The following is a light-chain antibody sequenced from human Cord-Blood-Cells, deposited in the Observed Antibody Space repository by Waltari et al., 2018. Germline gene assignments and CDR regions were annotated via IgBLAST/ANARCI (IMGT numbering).Light chain of an antibody. J-gene: IGLJ1*01. CDR1: SSNIGSNT. CDR3: AAWDDRLNGYV. Sequence: QSVLTQPPSASGPPGQRVTSSCSGSSSNIGSNTVNWYQQLPGTAPKLLIYSNNQRPSGVPDRFSGSKSGTSASLAISGLQSEDEAYYYCAAWDDRLNGYVFGTGTKVTVL. V-gene: IGLV1-44*01. CDR2: SNN.